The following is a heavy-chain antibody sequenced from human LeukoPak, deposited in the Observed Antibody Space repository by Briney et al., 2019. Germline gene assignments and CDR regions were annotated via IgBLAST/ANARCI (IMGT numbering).Heavy chain of an antibody. CDR3: ARLVGTTAAVYFNTYFDY. Sequence: PSETLSLTCTVSGGSIGSKSYYWGWIRQPPGKGLEWIGNVDYSGTTTYNPSLKSRVTISVDTSKNQFSLELRSVTAADTAVFYCARLVGTTAAVYFNTYFDYWGQGALITVSS. CDR2: VDYSGTT. J-gene: IGHJ4*02. D-gene: IGHD1-26*01. V-gene: IGHV4-39*01. CDR1: GGSIGSKSYY.